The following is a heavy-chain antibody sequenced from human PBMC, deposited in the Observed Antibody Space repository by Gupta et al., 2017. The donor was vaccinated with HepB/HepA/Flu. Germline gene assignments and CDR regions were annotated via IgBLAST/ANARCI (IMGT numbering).Heavy chain of an antibody. CDR2: INTNRGGT. CDR1: GSTSPTSP. Sequence: QVMLVQSGAEVKQTGASVKVSCKTSGSTSPTSPLHWVREAPGEGFEWMGWINTNRGGTHYAQKFQYWVTMTRDTSISTAYMGVRSLTSYYTAVYYCARAVNGDVAWDYWGQGTLVTVSS. CDR3: ARAVNGDVAWDY. D-gene: IGHD7-27*01. J-gene: IGHJ4*02. V-gene: IGHV1-2*04.